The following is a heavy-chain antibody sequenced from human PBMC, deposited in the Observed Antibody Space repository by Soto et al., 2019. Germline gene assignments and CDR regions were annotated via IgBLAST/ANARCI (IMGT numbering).Heavy chain of an antibody. CDR2: ISDHNGNT. Sequence: QVQLVQSGAEVKKPGASVKVSCKASGYTFTSYRISWVRHAPGQGREWMGWISDHNGNTKDAQKVQGRVTMTTDTSTRTAYMDLRSLRSYYAAVYSCASDLAAGMIDDWGQGTLVTVSS. CDR3: ASDLAAGMIDD. D-gene: IGHD6-13*01. J-gene: IGHJ4*02. V-gene: IGHV1-18*01. CDR1: GYTFTSYR.